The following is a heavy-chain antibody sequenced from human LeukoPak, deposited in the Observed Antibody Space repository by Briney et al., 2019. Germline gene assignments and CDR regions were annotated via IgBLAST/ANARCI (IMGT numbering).Heavy chain of an antibody. CDR2: IKQDGGEK. J-gene: IGHJ4*02. CDR3: ARDLMGSSSWYVPFDY. Sequence: GGSLRLSCAASGFTFSSYWMSWVRQAPEEGLEWVANIKQDGGEKYYVDSVKGRFTISRDNAKNSLYLQMNNLIVDDTAVYYCARDLMGSSSWYVPFDYWGQGALVTVSS. D-gene: IGHD6-13*01. V-gene: IGHV3-7*01. CDR1: GFTFSSYW.